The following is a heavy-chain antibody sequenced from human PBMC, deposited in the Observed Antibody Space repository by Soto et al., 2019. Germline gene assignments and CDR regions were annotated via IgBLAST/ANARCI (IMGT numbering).Heavy chain of an antibody. CDR1: GYIFNSHA. CDR3: ARDQSGIGYYVDWFDP. J-gene: IGHJ5*02. D-gene: IGHD3-10*02. V-gene: IGHV1-3*01. Sequence: QGHLVQSGADVKKPGASVKVSCKASGYIFNSHAMHWVRQAPGQRLEWMGWINAGNGNTYYSQNFKDRVTFTRDTIATTVFMELTSLTSEDTAVYYCARDQSGIGYYVDWFDPWGQGTLVTVSS. CDR2: INAGNGNT.